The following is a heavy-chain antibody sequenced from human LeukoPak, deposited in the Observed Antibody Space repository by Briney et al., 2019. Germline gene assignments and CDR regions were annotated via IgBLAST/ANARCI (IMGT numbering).Heavy chain of an antibody. Sequence: AAVKVSCKASGYTFTSYGISWVRQAPGQGLEWMGWISECNGNTNYAQKLQGRVTMTTDTSTSTAYMELRSLRSDDKAVYYCARDLRLGAYGGKRQTPDYWGQGTLVTASS. J-gene: IGHJ4*02. V-gene: IGHV1-18*01. CDR2: ISECNGNT. D-gene: IGHD4-23*01. CDR1: GYTFTSYG. CDR3: ARDLRLGAYGGKRQTPDY.